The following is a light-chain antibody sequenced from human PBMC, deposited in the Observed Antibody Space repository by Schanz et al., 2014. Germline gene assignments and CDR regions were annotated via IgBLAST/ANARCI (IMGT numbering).Light chain of an antibody. CDR2: QDN. V-gene: IGLV2-23*01. J-gene: IGLJ1*01. Sequence: QSALTQPASVSGSPEQSITISCTGISSDVGNYYFVSWYQQDPGKAPKLMIYQDNKRPSGVSNRFSGSKSGNTASLTISGLQAEDEADYYCCSYAGSSTLRVFGTGTKLTVL. CDR3: CSYAGSSTLRV. CDR1: SSDVGNYYF.